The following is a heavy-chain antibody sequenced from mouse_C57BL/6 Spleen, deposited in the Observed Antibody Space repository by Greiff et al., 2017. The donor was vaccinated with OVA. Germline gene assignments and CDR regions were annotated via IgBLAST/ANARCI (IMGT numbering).Heavy chain of an antibody. Sequence: QVQLQQSGAELVKPGASVKLSCKASGYTFTSYWMHWVKQRPGQGLEWIGMIHPNSGSTNYNEKFKSKATLTVDKSSSTAYMQLSSLTSEDSAVYYCAIPYYGYDGDYAMDYWGQGTSVTVSS. V-gene: IGHV1-64*01. CDR2: IHPNSGST. J-gene: IGHJ4*01. CDR1: GYTFTSYW. D-gene: IGHD2-9*01. CDR3: AIPYYGYDGDYAMDY.